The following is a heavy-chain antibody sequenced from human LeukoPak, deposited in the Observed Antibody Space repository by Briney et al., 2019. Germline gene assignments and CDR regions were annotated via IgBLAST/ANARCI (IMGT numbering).Heavy chain of an antibody. J-gene: IGHJ4*02. Sequence: PGGSLRLSCAASGFTFSSCAMSWVRQAPGKGLEWVSAISGSGGSTYYADSVKGRFTISRDNSKNTLYLQMNSLRAEDTAVYYCARGRLRVVPAAIGYWGQGTLVTVSS. D-gene: IGHD2-2*01. CDR2: ISGSGGST. CDR1: GFTFSSCA. CDR3: ARGRLRVVPAAIGY. V-gene: IGHV3-23*01.